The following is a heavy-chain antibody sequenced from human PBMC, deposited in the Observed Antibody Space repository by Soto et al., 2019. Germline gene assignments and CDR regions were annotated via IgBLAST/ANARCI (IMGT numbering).Heavy chain of an antibody. CDR2: TRNKANSYTT. Sequence: PGGSLRLSCAASGFTFSDHYMDWVRQAPGKGLEWVGRTRNKANSYTTEYAASVKGRFTISRDDSKNSLYLQMNSLKTEDTAVYYCAREAAYDSSGSDAFDIWGQGTMVTVSS. V-gene: IGHV3-72*01. D-gene: IGHD3-22*01. CDR3: AREAAYDSSGSDAFDI. CDR1: GFTFSDHY. J-gene: IGHJ3*02.